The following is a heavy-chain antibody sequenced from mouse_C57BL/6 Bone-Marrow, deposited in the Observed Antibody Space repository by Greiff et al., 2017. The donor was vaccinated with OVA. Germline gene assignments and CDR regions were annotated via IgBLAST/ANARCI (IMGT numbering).Heavy chain of an antibody. CDR2: IDPENGDT. CDR1: GFNIKDDY. CDR3: TTSGSSIYFDY. J-gene: IGHJ2*01. Sequence: EVQLQQSGAELVRPGASVKLSCTASGFNIKDDYMHWVKQRPEQGLEWIGWIDPENGDTEYASKFQGKATITADTSSNTAYLQLSSLTSEDTAVYYCTTSGSSIYFDYWGQGTTLTVSS. V-gene: IGHV14-4*01. D-gene: IGHD1-1*01.